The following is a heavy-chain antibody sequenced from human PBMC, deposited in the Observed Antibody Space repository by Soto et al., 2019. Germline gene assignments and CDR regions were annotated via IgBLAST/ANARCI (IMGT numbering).Heavy chain of an antibody. J-gene: IGHJ3*02. V-gene: IGHV4-34*01. D-gene: IGHD3-22*01. Sequence: QVQLQQWGAGLLKPSETLSLTCAVYGGSFSGYYWSWIRQPPGKGLEWIGEINHSGSTNYNPSLKSRVTISVDTSKNQFSLKLSSVSAADTAVYYCASGSRTYYYDKWPMYIWGQGTMVTVSS. CDR3: ASGSRTYYYDKWPMYI. CDR2: INHSGST. CDR1: GGSFSGYY.